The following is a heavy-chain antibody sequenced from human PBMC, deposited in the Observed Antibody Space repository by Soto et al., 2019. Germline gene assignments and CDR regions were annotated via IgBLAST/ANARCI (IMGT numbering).Heavy chain of an antibody. D-gene: IGHD6-13*01. CDR3: ARLPGIAAAGNGNFDY. V-gene: IGHV2-26*01. CDR2: IFSNDEK. Sequence: QVTLKESGPVLVKPTETLTLTCTVSGFSLSNARMGVSWIRQPPGKALEWLAHIFSNDEKSYSTSLKSRLTIAXXTXKXXVVRTLTNMNPVDTATYYCARLPGIAAAGNGNFDYWGQGTLVTVSS. J-gene: IGHJ4*02. CDR1: GFSLSNARMG.